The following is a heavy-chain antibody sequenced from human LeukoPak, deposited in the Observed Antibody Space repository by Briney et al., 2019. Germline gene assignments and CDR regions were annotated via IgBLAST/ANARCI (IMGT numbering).Heavy chain of an antibody. CDR3: AKGIGLDY. V-gene: IGHV3-30*18. J-gene: IGHJ4*02. CDR1: GFTFSSYG. CDR2: ISYDGSNK. D-gene: IGHD2-15*01. Sequence: GGSLRLSCAASGFTFSSYGMHWVRQAPGKGLEGVAVISYDGSNKYYADSVKGRFTISRDNSKNTLYLQMNSLRAEDTAVYYCAKGIGLDYWGQGTLVTVSS.